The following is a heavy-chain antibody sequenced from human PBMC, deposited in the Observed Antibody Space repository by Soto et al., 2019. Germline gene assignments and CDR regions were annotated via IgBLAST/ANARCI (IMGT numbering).Heavy chain of an antibody. D-gene: IGHD4-17*01. CDR3: ARESYGDYSHYYYGMDV. V-gene: IGHV1-69*13. CDR2: IIPIFGTA. CDR1: GGTFSSYA. Sequence: SVKVSCKASGGTFSSYAISWVRQAPGQGLEWMGGIIPIFGTANYAQKFQGRVTITADESASTAYMELSSLRSEDTAVYYCARESYGDYSHYYYGMDVWGQGTTVTVSS. J-gene: IGHJ6*02.